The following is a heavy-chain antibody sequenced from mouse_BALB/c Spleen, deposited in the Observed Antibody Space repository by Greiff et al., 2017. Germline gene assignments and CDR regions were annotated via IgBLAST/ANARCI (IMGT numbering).Heavy chain of an antibody. J-gene: IGHJ4*01. CDR1: GYTFTSYW. CDR3: TTTATMDY. CDR2: IYPSDSYT. D-gene: IGHD1-2*01. Sequence: QVQLQQPGAELVRPGASVKLSCKASGYTFTSYWINWVKQRPGQGLEWIGNIYPSDSYTNYNQKFKDKATLTVDKSSSTAYMQLSSPTSEDSAVYYCTTTATMDYWGQGTSVTVSS. V-gene: IGHV1-69*02.